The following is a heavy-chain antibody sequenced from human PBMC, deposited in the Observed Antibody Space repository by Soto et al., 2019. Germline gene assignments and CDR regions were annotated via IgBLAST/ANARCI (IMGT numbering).Heavy chain of an antibody. V-gene: IGHV3-74*01. J-gene: IGHJ4*02. D-gene: IGHD2-15*01. CDR2: INSDGGST. CDR3: ARGGGSATSCLDY. CDR1: GFTFSSHW. Sequence: EVQLVESGGGLVQPGGSLRLTCAASGFTFSSHWMHWVRQAPGTGLVWVSYINSDGGSTSYADSVKGRFTISRDNAKNTLYLQMNTLRADDTAVYYCARGGGSATSCLDYWGQGTLVTVSP.